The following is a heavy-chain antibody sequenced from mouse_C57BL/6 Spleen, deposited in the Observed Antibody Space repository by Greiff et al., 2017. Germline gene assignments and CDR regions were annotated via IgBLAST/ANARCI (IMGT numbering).Heavy chain of an antibody. CDR2: IDPNSGGT. CDR3: ERKGDMRIYDGYYGYAMDY. J-gene: IGHJ4*01. D-gene: IGHD2-3*01. Sequence: VQLQQPGAELVKPGASVKLSCKASGYTFTSYWMHWVKQRPGRGLEWIGRIDPNSGGTKYNEKFKSKATLTVDKPSSTAYMQLSSLTSEDSAVYYCERKGDMRIYDGYYGYAMDYWGQGTSVTVSS. V-gene: IGHV1-72*01. CDR1: GYTFTSYW.